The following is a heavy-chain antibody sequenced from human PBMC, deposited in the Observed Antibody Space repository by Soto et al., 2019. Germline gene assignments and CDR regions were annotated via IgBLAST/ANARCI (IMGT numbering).Heavy chain of an antibody. D-gene: IGHD1-26*01. CDR3: ARVQMEPAAYYYYYGMDV. V-gene: IGHV1-69*13. CDR2: IIPIFGTA. Sequence: ASVKVSCKASGSTFSSYAISWVRQAPGQGLEWMGGIIPIFGTANYAQKFQGRVTITADESTSTAYMELSSLRSEDTAVYYCARVQMEPAAYYYYYGMDVWGQGTTVTVSS. J-gene: IGHJ6*02. CDR1: GSTFSSYA.